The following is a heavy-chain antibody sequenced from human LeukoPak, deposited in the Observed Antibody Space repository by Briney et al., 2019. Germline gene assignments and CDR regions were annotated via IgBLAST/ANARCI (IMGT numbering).Heavy chain of an antibody. Sequence: SETLSLTCAVYRTSFSGYFCTWIRQPPGKGLEWIGEITHSRNTSSNPSLKSRVTISIDTSKNQFSLKLTSVTAADTAVYYCASDTYFYGSASNTWGQGTLVTVSS. CDR2: ITHSRNT. V-gene: IGHV4-34*01. CDR1: RTSFSGYF. D-gene: IGHD3-10*01. J-gene: IGHJ5*02. CDR3: ASDTYFYGSASNT.